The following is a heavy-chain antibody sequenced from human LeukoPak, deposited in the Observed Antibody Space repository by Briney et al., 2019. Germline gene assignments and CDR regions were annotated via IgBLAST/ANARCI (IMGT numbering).Heavy chain of an antibody. CDR1: GFTFSSYA. D-gene: IGHD2-2*01. CDR2: VSGSGSST. J-gene: IGHJ4*02. V-gene: IGHV3-23*01. CDR3: GKDMGVPAAMVDY. Sequence: GGSLRLSCAASGFTFSSYAMSWVRQAPGKGLEWVSAVSGSGSSTYYADSVKGRFTTSRDNSKNTLYLQMNSLRAEDTAVYYCGKDMGVPAAMVDYWGQGTLVTVSS.